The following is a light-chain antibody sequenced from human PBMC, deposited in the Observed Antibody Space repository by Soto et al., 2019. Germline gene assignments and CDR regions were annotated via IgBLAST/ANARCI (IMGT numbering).Light chain of an antibody. CDR1: SSDVGGYIY. Sequence: QSVLAQPPSASGSPGQSVTISCTGTSSDVGGYIYVSWYQHHPGKAPKLMIYEASKRPSGVPDRLSGSKSGNTASLTISGLQAEDEADYYCSSYTSSRAYVFGIGTKVTVL. CDR2: EAS. J-gene: IGLJ1*01. V-gene: IGLV2-8*01. CDR3: SSYTSSRAYV.